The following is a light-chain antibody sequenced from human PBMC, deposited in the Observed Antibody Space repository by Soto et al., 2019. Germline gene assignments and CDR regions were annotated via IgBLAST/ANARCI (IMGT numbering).Light chain of an antibody. CDR1: SSDVGGYNY. Sequence: QSAPTQPPSASGSPGQSATISCTGTSSDVGGYNYVSWYQQYPGKAPKLMIYEVSKRPSGVPDRFSGSKSGNTASLTVSGLQAEDEADYYCSSYAGSSTWVFGGVTKVTVL. J-gene: IGLJ2*01. CDR3: SSYAGSSTWV. V-gene: IGLV2-8*01. CDR2: EVS.